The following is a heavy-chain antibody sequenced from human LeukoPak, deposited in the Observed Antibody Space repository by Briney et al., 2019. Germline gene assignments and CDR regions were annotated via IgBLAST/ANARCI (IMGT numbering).Heavy chain of an antibody. CDR2: IIPILGIA. Sequence: ASVKVSCKASGGTFSSYAISWVRQAPGQGLEWMGRIIPILGIANYAQKFQGRVTITADESTSTAYMELSSLRSEDTAVYYCARGTSDSSGWSGYDAFDIWGQGTMVTVSS. CDR1: GGTFSSYA. D-gene: IGHD6-19*01. V-gene: IGHV1-69*04. J-gene: IGHJ3*02. CDR3: ARGTSDSSGWSGYDAFDI.